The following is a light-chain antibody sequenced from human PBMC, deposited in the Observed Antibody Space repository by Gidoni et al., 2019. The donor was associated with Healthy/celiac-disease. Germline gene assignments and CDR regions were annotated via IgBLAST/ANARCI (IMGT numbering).Light chain of an antibody. CDR3: QQYGSSPYT. J-gene: IGKJ2*01. CDR1: QSVSSSY. CDR2: GAS. Sequence: EIVLTQSPGTLSLSPGERATISCRASQSVSSSYLAWYQQKPGKAPRLLIYGASSRATGIPDRFSGSGSGTDFTLTISRLEPEDFAVYYCQQYGSSPYTFGQGPKLENK. V-gene: IGKV3-20*01.